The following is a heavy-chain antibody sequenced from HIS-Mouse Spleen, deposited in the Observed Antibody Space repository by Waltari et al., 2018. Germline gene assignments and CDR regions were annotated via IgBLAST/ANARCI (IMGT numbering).Heavy chain of an antibody. CDR3: ARGVAAAVPDAFDI. J-gene: IGHJ3*02. CDR1: GGSISSSSYY. Sequence: QLQLQESGPGLVKPSETLSLTCTVSGGSISSSSYYWGWIRQPPGKGLEWIGSIYYSWSTYSNPSLKSRVTISVDTSKNQFSLKLSSVTAADTAVYYCARGVAAAVPDAFDIWGQGTMVTVSS. CDR2: IYYSWST. V-gene: IGHV4-39*07. D-gene: IGHD6-13*01.